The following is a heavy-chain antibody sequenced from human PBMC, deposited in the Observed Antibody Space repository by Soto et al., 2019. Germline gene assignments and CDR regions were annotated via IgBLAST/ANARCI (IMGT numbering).Heavy chain of an antibody. Sequence: KSSETLSLTCSVSGGSISGYYWSWIRQPAGRGLEWIGRFYSSVSSNYNPSLKSRVTMSVDTSKNQFSLRVSSVTAADTAVYYCERASSGYYMFDLWGQGTLVTVSS. D-gene: IGHD3-22*01. CDR3: ERASSGYYMFDL. V-gene: IGHV4-4*07. CDR1: GGSISGYY. CDR2: FYSSVSS. J-gene: IGHJ5*02.